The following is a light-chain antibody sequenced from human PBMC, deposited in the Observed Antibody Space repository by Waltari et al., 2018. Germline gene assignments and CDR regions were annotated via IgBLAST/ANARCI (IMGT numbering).Light chain of an antibody. J-gene: IGKJ4*01. Sequence: EKVMTQSPATLSVSPGERATLSCRASQSVNSNLAWYQQIPGQAPRLLIYGASTTATGIPARFTGSGSGTEFTLTISSLQSEDCAVYYCQQYNNWPLTFGGGTEVEIK. CDR2: GAS. CDR1: QSVNSN. CDR3: QQYNNWPLT. V-gene: IGKV3-15*01.